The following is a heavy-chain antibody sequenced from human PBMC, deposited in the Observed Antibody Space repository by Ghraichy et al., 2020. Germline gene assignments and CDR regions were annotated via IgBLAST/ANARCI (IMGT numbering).Heavy chain of an antibody. V-gene: IGHV3-30*06. CDR3: AKGYTRWSGSGTFEVPLDP. D-gene: IGHD3-3*01. Sequence: SCEASGLTFTDYAMHWVRQAPGKGLEWVTLMSYNGSTTYYADSVKGRFTVSKDNSNNTVGLQMTSLRVEDTAMYYCAKGYTRWSGSGTFEVPLDPWGQATLVTVPS. CDR2: MSYNGSTT. CDR1: GLTFTDYA. J-gene: IGHJ5*02.